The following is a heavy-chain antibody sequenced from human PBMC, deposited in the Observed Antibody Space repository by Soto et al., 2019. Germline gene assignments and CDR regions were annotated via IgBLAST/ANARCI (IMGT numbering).Heavy chain of an antibody. CDR2: IYYSGST. CDR1: GGSISSGVYY. V-gene: IGHV4-31*03. D-gene: IGHD6-6*01. CDR3: ARVAGSIAARPGYYYYYGMDV. Sequence: SETLSLTCTVSGGSISSGVYYWSWIRHHPGKGLEWIGYIYYSGSTYYNPSLKSRVTISVDTSKNQFSLKLSSVTAADTAVYYCARVAGSIAARPGYYYYYGMDVWGQGTTVTVSS. J-gene: IGHJ6*02.